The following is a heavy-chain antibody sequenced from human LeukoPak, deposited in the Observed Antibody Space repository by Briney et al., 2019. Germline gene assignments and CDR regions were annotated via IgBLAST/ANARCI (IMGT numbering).Heavy chain of an antibody. J-gene: IGHJ4*02. CDR1: GFTFSSHA. CDR3: AKDSTITIFGVVPANFDY. D-gene: IGHD3-3*01. CDR2: ISGSGGST. V-gene: IGHV3-23*01. Sequence: GGSLRLSCAASGFTFSSHAMNWVRQASGKGLEWVSVISGSGGSTYYSDSVKGRFTISRDNSKNTVYLQMNSLRAEDTAVYYCAKDSTITIFGVVPANFDYWGQGTLVTASS.